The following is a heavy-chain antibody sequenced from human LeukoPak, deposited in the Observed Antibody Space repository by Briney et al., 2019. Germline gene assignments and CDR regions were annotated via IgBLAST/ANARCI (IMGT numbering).Heavy chain of an antibody. V-gene: IGHV3-21*04. Sequence: GGSLRLSCAASGFTFSSYSMNWVRQAPGKGLEWVSSISSSSSYIYYADSVKGRFTISRDNSKNTLYLQMNSLRAEDTAVYYCAKDSLGGYYLSWGQGTLVTVSS. J-gene: IGHJ4*02. CDR1: GFTFSSYS. CDR2: ISSSSSYI. CDR3: AKDSLGGYYLS. D-gene: IGHD3-22*01.